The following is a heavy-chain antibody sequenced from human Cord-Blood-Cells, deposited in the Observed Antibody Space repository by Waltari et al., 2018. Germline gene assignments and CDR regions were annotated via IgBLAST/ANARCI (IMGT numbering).Heavy chain of an antibody. CDR3: ARGYGGNSRPDGWTYDWFDP. CDR2: INHSGNT. CDR1: GGSFSGYY. J-gene: IGHJ5*02. Sequence: QVQLQQWGAGLLKPSETLSLTCAVYGGSFSGYYWSWIRQPPGKGLEWIGEINHSGNTNYNPSRKSRVTISVDTSKNQFSLKLSSVTAADTAVYYCARGYGGNSRPDGWTYDWFDPWGQGTLVTVSS. V-gene: IGHV4-34*01. D-gene: IGHD4-17*01.